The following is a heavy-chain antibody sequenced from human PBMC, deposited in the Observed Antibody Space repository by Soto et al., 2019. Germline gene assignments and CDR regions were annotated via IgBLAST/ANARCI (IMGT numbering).Heavy chain of an antibody. V-gene: IGHV1-2*02. CDR2: INPNSGDK. CDR3: ARVGYCSDTRCYYGQDYYFFYGMDV. D-gene: IGHD2-2*01. J-gene: IGHJ6*02. CDR1: GYTFTGYY. Sequence: QGHLVQSGAEVKRPGASVKVSCKASGYTFTGYYMHWVRQVPGQGLEWMGWINPNSGDKDYEQKFQGRVTLTRDKSISTAYMELSSLKSDDTAVYYCARVGYCSDTRCYYGQDYYFFYGMDVWGQGTTVTVS.